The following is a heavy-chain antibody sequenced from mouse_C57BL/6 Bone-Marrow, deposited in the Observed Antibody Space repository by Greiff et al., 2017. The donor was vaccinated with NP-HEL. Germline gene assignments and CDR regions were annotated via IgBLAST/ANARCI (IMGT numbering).Heavy chain of an antibody. CDR3: ARDTTVVAPYWYFDV. J-gene: IGHJ1*03. D-gene: IGHD1-1*01. V-gene: IGHV1-72*01. CDR1: GYTFTSYW. CDR2: IDPNSGGT. Sequence: QVQLQQSGAELVKPGASVKLSCKASGYTFTSYWMHWVKQRPGRGLEWMGRIDPNSGGTKYNEKFKSKATLTVDKPSSTAYMQLSSLTSEDSAVYYCARDTTVVAPYWYFDVWGTGTTVTVSS.